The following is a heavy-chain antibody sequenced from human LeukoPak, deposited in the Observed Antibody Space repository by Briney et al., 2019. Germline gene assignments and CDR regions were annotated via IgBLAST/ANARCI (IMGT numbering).Heavy chain of an antibody. Sequence: PETLSLTCTVSGGSISSSSYYWGWIRQPPGKGLEWIGSIYYSGSTYYNPSLKSRVTISVDTSKNQFSLKLSSVTAADTAVYYCARQVYDYVWGSYHPPPNWFDPWGQGTLVTVSS. CDR3: ARQVYDYVWGSYHPPPNWFDP. CDR1: GGSISSSSYY. D-gene: IGHD3-16*01. V-gene: IGHV4-39*01. J-gene: IGHJ5*02. CDR2: IYYSGST.